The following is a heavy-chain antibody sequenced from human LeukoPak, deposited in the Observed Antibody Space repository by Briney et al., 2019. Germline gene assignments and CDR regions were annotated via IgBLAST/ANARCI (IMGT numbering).Heavy chain of an antibody. CDR2: ISSDGSST. D-gene: IGHD3-22*01. V-gene: IGHV3-74*01. Sequence: GGSLRLSCAASGFTFSSYWMHWVRQAPGKGLVWVSRISSDGSSTSYADSVNGRFTISRDNAKNTLYLQMDSLRAGDTAVYYCARGPTRLSSGYGMDVWGQGTTVTVSS. J-gene: IGHJ6*02. CDR3: ARGPTRLSSGYGMDV. CDR1: GFTFSSYW.